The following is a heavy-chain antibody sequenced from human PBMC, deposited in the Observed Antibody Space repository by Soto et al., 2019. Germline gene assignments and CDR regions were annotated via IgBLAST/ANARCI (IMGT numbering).Heavy chain of an antibody. V-gene: IGHV4-39*07. J-gene: IGHJ4*02. CDR3: ARSTTTGTFDY. D-gene: IGHD4-17*01. Sequence: SETLSLTCTVSGGSISSSSYYWGWIRQPPGKGLEWIGCIYYSGSTYYNPSLKSRVTISVDTSKNQFSLKLSSVTAADTAVYYCARSTTTGTFDYWGQGTLVTVSS. CDR2: IYYSGST. CDR1: GGSISSSSYY.